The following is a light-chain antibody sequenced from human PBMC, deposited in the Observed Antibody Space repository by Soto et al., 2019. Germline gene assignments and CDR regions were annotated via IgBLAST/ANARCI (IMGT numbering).Light chain of an antibody. CDR2: GVS. Sequence: QSVLTQPASVSGSPGQSITISCSGSSSDVGGYNYVSWYQHYPGKAPKLMIYGVSNRPSGVSNRFSGSKSGNTASLTISGLQAEDAADYYCSSLTTRTTRVFGGGTK. CDR3: SSLTTRTTRV. J-gene: IGLJ2*01. V-gene: IGLV2-14*01. CDR1: SSDVGGYNY.